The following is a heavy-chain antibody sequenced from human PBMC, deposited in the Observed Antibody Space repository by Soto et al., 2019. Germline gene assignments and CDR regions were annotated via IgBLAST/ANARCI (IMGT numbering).Heavy chain of an antibody. Sequence: SETLSLTCTVSGGSISTYYWSWIRQPLGKGLEWIGYIYYSGIANYNPSLKSRVTISVDTSKNQFSLKLRSVTAADTAVYYCVRGDSNTWYWDYFDNWSQGALVTVSS. CDR1: GGSISTYY. J-gene: IGHJ4*02. CDR3: VRGDSNTWYWDYFDN. V-gene: IGHV4-59*01. D-gene: IGHD6-13*01. CDR2: IYYSGIA.